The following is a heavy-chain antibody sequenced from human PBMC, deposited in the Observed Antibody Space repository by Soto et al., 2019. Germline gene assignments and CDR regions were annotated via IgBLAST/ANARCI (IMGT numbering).Heavy chain of an antibody. Sequence: VQLLESGGGFVQPGGSLRLSCAASGFTFSSNAMSWVRQAPGKGLEWVTAISGSGYSTYYADSVKGRFTISRDNSKNTLYLQMNSLRAEDTAVYYCAKSSSSSSGYKDYYYYGMDVWGQGTTVTVSS. D-gene: IGHD6-6*01. CDR3: AKSSSSSSGYKDYYYYGMDV. J-gene: IGHJ6*02. CDR2: ISGSGYST. V-gene: IGHV3-23*01. CDR1: GFTFSSNA.